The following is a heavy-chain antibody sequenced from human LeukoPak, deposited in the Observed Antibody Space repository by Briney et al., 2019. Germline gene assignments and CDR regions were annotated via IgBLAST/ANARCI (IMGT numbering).Heavy chain of an antibody. CDR3: TPFSKLLWEFDP. D-gene: IGHD1-26*01. CDR1: GFTFSNYG. Sequence: PGGTLRLSCAASGFTFSNYGMSWVRQAPGKGLEWVGFIRSKAYGGTTEYAASVKGRFTISRDDSKSIAYLQMNSLKTEDTAVYYCTPFSKLLWEFDPWGQGTLVTVSS. J-gene: IGHJ5*02. CDR2: IRSKAYGGTT. V-gene: IGHV3-49*04.